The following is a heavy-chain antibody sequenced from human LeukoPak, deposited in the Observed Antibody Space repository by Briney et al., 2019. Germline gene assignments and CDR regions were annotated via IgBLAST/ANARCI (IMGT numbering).Heavy chain of an antibody. CDR1: GGSISDSTYS. CDR2: ICYTGSA. CDR3: ARGGYWIKNWFDP. D-gene: IGHD5-18*01. J-gene: IGHJ5*02. V-gene: IGHV4-39*07. Sequence: SETLSLTCTVSGGSISDSTYSWGWIRQPPGKGLEWIGTICYTGSAHYNPSLKSRVTISVDTSKNQFSLKLSSVTAADTAVYYCARGGYWIKNWFDPWGQGTLVTVSS.